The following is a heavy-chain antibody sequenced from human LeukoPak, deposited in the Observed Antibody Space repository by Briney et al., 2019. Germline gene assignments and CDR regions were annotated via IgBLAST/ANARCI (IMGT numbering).Heavy chain of an antibody. Sequence: GGSLRLSCAASGFTFSSHWMSWVRQGPGKGLEWVANIKQDGSEKYYVDSVKGRFTISRDNAKNSLYLQMNSLRAEDTAVYYCAKDIFTGIAAAGAIDYWGQGTLVTVSS. CDR3: AKDIFTGIAAAGAIDY. D-gene: IGHD6-13*01. V-gene: IGHV3-7*01. CDR1: GFTFSSHW. J-gene: IGHJ4*02. CDR2: IKQDGSEK.